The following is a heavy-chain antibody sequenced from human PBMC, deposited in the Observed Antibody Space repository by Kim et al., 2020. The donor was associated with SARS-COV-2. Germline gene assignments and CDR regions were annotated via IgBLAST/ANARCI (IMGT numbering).Heavy chain of an antibody. CDR3: VRASGWLPRS. CDR1: GFTFDHSA. J-gene: IGHJ5*02. D-gene: IGHD6-19*01. V-gene: IGHV3-43*02. CDR2: ISGNGETK. Sequence: GGSLRLSCAASGFTFDHSAMHWVRQAPGKGLEWVSLISGNGETKYYADSVEGRFTISIDNSKNSLYLQMNSLRTEDTALYYCVRASGWLPRSWGQGTLVTVLS.